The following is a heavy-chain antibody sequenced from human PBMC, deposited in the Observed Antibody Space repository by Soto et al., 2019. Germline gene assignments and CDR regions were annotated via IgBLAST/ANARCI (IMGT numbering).Heavy chain of an antibody. CDR1: RGSISSSNW. CDR3: ARESYNESNVGYFDL. J-gene: IGHJ2*01. D-gene: IGHD1-1*01. CDR2: MYHTGIT. Sequence: QVQLQESGPGLVKPSGTLSLTCAVSRGSISSSNWWSWVRQSPGKGLEWIGAMYHTGITNYSPSLKSRVTMSVDKSKNQFSLKLSSVTAADTPVYFCARESYNESNVGYFDLWVRGTLVSVPS. V-gene: IGHV4-4*02.